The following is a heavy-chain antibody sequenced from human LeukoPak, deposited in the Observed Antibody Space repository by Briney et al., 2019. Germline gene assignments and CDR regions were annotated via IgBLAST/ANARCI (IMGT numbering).Heavy chain of an antibody. J-gene: IGHJ4*02. Sequence: ASVKVSCTPSGYTFTRYYMHWVRQAPGQGLEWMGWINPNSGGTNYAQKFQGRVTMPRDTSISTACMELSRLRSDDTAVYYCARDYDILTGSPFDYWGQGTLVTVSS. CDR3: ARDYDILTGSPFDY. V-gene: IGHV1-2*02. CDR1: GYTFTRYY. CDR2: INPNSGGT. D-gene: IGHD3-9*01.